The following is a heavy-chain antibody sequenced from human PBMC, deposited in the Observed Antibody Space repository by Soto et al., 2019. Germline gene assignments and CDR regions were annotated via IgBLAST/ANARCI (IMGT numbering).Heavy chain of an antibody. J-gene: IGHJ3*02. CDR2: IIPILGIA. Sequence: SVKVSCKASGGTFSSYTISWVRQAPGQGLEWMGRIIPILGIANYAQKFQGRVTITADKSTSTAYMELSSLRSEDTAVYYCARGYYGSGSYPQDAFDIWGQGTMVTVSS. D-gene: IGHD3-10*01. CDR3: ARGYYGSGSYPQDAFDI. V-gene: IGHV1-69*02. CDR1: GGTFSSYT.